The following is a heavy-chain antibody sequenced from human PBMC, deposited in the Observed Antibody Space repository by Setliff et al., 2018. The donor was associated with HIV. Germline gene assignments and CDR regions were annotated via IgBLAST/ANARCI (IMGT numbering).Heavy chain of an antibody. J-gene: IGHJ4*02. D-gene: IGHD6-19*01. CDR1: GFTFGDYA. V-gene: IGHV3-49*04. CDR2: IRSKAYGGTT. Sequence: GESLRLSCTASGFTFGDYAMSWVRQAPGKGLEWVGFIRSKAYGGTTEYAASVKGRFTISRDDSKSIACLQMNSLKTEDTAVYYCTRDRPYSSGWYRLDYWGQGTLVTVSS. CDR3: TRDRPYSSGWYRLDY.